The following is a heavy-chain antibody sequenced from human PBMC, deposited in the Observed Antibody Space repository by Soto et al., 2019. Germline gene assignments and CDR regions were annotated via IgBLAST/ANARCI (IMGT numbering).Heavy chain of an antibody. Sequence: QVQLQESGPGLVKPSQTLSLTCTVSGGSISSGDYYWSWIRQPPGKGLEWIGYIYYSGSTYYNPSLKSRVTISVDTSKNQFSLKLSSVTAADTAVYYCARESGGYSGYDDGPDYYYYGMDVWGQGTTVTVSS. CDR3: ARESGGYSGYDDGPDYYYYGMDV. CDR2: IYYSGST. CDR1: GGSISSGDYY. V-gene: IGHV4-30-4*01. D-gene: IGHD5-12*01. J-gene: IGHJ6*02.